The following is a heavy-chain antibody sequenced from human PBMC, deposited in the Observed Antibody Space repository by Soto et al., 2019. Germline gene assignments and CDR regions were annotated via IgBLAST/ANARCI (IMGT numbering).Heavy chain of an antibody. D-gene: IGHD2-8*01. Sequence: ASVKVSCKASGYTFTGYYMHWVRQALGQGLEWMGWINPNSGGTNYAQKFQGWVTMTRDTSISTAYMELSRLRSDDTAVYYCARAHIGYCTNGVCSPNYYMDVWGKGTTVTVSS. J-gene: IGHJ6*03. CDR2: INPNSGGT. V-gene: IGHV1-2*04. CDR3: ARAHIGYCTNGVCSPNYYMDV. CDR1: GYTFTGYY.